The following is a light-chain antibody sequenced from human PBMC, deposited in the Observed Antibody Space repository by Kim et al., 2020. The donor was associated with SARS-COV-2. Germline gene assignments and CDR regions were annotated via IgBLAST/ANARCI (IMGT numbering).Light chain of an antibody. CDR1: HNVYTW. CDR2: TTS. Sequence: SVGGSVTITCRAGHNVYTWLAWYQQKPGKAPRVVIYTTSILESGVPSTFSGSGSGTEFNFTISGLQPDDFATYYCQQYSNYPYTFGQGTKVDIK. V-gene: IGKV1-5*03. CDR3: QQYSNYPYT. J-gene: IGKJ2*01.